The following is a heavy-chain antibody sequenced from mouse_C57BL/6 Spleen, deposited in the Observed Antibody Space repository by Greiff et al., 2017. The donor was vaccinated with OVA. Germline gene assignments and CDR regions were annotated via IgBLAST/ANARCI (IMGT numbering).Heavy chain of an antibody. CDR3: AESDSSHLAG. J-gene: IGHJ3*01. V-gene: IGHV5-17*01. Sequence: EVKLEESGGGLVKPGGSLKLSCAASGFTFSDYGMHWVRQAPEKGLEWVAYISSGSSTIYYADTVKGRFTISRDNAKNTLFLQMTSLRSEDTAMYYCAESDSSHLAGWGQGTLVTVSA. D-gene: IGHD1-1*01. CDR2: ISSGSSTI. CDR1: GFTFSDYG.